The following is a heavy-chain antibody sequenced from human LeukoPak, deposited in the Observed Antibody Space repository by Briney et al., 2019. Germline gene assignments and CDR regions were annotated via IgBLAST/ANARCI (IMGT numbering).Heavy chain of an antibody. Sequence: GESLKISSKGCGYSLTTYWIGWVRQMPGKGLEWMGIIYPGDSDTRYNPSLQGQVTISVDKSISTAYLQWSSLQVSDTAIYYCARGARSGWYGLRDLWGQGTLVTVSS. CDR3: ARGARSGWYGLRDL. V-gene: IGHV5-51*01. CDR1: GYSLTTYW. CDR2: IYPGDSDT. D-gene: IGHD6-13*01. J-gene: IGHJ4*02.